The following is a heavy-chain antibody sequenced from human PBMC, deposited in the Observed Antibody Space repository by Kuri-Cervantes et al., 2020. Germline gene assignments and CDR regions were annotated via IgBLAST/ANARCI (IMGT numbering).Heavy chain of an antibody. J-gene: IGHJ4*02. CDR1: GYTFTGYY. D-gene: IGHD3-22*01. V-gene: IGHV1-2*02. Sequence: ASVKVSCKASGYTFTGYYMHWVRQAPGQGLEWMGWINPNSGGTNYAQKFQDRVTITRDRSMSTAYMELSSLRSEDTAMYYCARCITMIVVVITLLRVARDDYWGQGTLVTVSS. CDR3: ARCITMIVVVITLLRVARDDY. CDR2: INPNSGGT.